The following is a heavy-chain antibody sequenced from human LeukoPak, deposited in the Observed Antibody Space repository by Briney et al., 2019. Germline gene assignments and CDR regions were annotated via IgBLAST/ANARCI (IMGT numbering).Heavy chain of an antibody. CDR2: IWYDGSNK. CDR3: ARVPHRGVATIINFDY. D-gene: IGHD5-12*01. V-gene: IGHV3-33*01. Sequence: GGSLRLSCAASGFTFSSYGMHWVRQAPGKGLEWVAVIWYDGSNKYYADSVKGRFTISRDNSKNTLYLQMNSLRAEDTAVYYCARVPHRGVATIINFDYWGQGTLVTASS. CDR1: GFTFSSYG. J-gene: IGHJ4*02.